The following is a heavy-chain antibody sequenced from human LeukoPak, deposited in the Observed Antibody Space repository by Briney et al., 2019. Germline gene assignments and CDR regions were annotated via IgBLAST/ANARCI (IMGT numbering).Heavy chain of an antibody. J-gene: IGHJ4*02. D-gene: IGHD3-10*01. CDR1: GYSISSGYY. V-gene: IGHV4-38-2*02. Sequence: PSETPSLTCTVSGYSISSGYYWGWIRQPPGKGLEWIGSIYHSGSTYYNPSLKSRVTISVDTSKNQFSLKLNSMTAADTALYYCAREARTKVNYYGSGSYYDYWGQGTLVTVSS. CDR3: AREARTKVNYYGSGSYYDY. CDR2: IYHSGST.